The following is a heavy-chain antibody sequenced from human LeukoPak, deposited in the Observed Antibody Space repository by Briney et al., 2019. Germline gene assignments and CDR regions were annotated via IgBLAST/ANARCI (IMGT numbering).Heavy chain of an antibody. CDR2: ISSSSSYI. J-gene: IGHJ4*02. V-gene: IGHV3-21*01. CDR1: GFTFSSNV. D-gene: IGHD2-2*01. Sequence: PGGSLRLSCAASGFTFSSNVMNWVRQAPGKGLEWVSSISSSSSYIYYADSVKGRFTIPRDNDKNSLYLQMNSLRAEDTAVYYCAKLSSTSLWGQGTLVTVSS. CDR3: AKLSSTSL.